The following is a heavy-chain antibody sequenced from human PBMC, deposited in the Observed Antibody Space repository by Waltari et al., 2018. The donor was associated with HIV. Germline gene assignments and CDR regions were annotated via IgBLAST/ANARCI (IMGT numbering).Heavy chain of an antibody. CDR2: IYHSGST. Sequence: QVQLQASGPGLVKPSETLSLTCAVSGYSISSGYFWGWIRQPPGKGLEWIGSIYHSGSTYYNPSLKSRVTISVDTSKNQFSLKLSSVTAADTAVYYCARDYDSSGYYPDYWGQGTLVTVSS. CDR3: ARDYDSSGYYPDY. D-gene: IGHD3-22*01. V-gene: IGHV4-38-2*02. J-gene: IGHJ4*02. CDR1: GYSISSGYF.